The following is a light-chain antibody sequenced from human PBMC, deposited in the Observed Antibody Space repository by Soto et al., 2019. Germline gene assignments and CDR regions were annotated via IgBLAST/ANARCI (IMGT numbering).Light chain of an antibody. Sequence: DIQMTQSPSSLSASEGDRVTITCRASQSISSYLNWYQQKPGKAPKLLIYAASSLQSGVPSRFSGSGSGTDFPLTIGSLQPEEFATYYCPQSYSTPTVGEGTRLEIK. CDR3: PQSYSTPT. V-gene: IGKV1-39*01. CDR2: AAS. CDR1: QSISSY. J-gene: IGKJ5*01.